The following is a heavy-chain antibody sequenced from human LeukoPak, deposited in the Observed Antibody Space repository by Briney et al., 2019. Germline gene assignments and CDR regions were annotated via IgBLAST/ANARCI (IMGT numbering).Heavy chain of an antibody. Sequence: SVKVSCKASGFTFTSTAVQWVRQARGQRLEWIGWILVGSGNTNYAQKLQGRVTMTTDTSTSTAYMELRSLRSDDTAVYYCARDSQYDYVWGSYRQARFDYWGQGTLVTVSS. CDR2: ILVGSGNT. CDR3: ARDSQYDYVWGSYRQARFDY. D-gene: IGHD3-16*02. V-gene: IGHV1-58*01. J-gene: IGHJ4*02. CDR1: GFTFTSTA.